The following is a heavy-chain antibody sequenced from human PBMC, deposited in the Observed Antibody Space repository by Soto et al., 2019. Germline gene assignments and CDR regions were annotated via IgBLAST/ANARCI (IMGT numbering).Heavy chain of an antibody. CDR1: GVSITDYS. J-gene: IGHJ5*02. CDR2: IFSSGST. V-gene: IGHV4-4*07. Sequence: ETLSLACPVSGVSITDYSWVWIRQPSGKGLEWIGRIFSSGSTNYNPSLKGRITMSLDTSKNQFSLKLNSATATDTAVYFCARDQGVVVTADNWFDPWGQGILVTVSS. D-gene: IGHD2-21*02. CDR3: ARDQGVVVTADNWFDP.